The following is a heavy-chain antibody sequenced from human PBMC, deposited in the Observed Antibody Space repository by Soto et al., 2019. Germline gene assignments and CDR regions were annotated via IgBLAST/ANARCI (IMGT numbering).Heavy chain of an antibody. Sequence: SQTLSLTCAISGYSVSSNSAAWNWIRQSPSRGLEWLGRTYYRSKWYNDYAVSVKSRITINPDTSKNQFSLQLNSVTPEDTAVYYCAREMYSSLSSIWFDPWGQGTLVTVSS. J-gene: IGHJ5*02. CDR1: GYSVSSNSAA. CDR3: AREMYSSLSSIWFDP. V-gene: IGHV6-1*01. D-gene: IGHD6-13*01. CDR2: TYYRSKWYN.